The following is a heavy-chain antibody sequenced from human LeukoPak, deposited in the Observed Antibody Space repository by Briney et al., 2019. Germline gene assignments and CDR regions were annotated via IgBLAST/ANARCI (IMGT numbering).Heavy chain of an antibody. Sequence: GGSLRLSCAASGFIFSAYAMHWVRQAPGKGPEWVALMWSDGNNKNYADSVKGRFTISRDISENTLYLQMNSLRAEDTAVYYCARELYCNGGTCYGMDVWGRGTTVTVSS. V-gene: IGHV3-33*01. D-gene: IGHD2-15*01. CDR3: ARELYCNGGTCYGMDV. CDR1: GFIFSAYA. J-gene: IGHJ6*02. CDR2: MWSDGNNK.